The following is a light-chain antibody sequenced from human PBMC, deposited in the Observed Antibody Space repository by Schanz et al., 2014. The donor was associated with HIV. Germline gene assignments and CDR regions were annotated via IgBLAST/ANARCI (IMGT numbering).Light chain of an antibody. CDR3: QQSNTFPYT. J-gene: IGKJ2*01. V-gene: IGKV1-5*03. Sequence: DIQMTQSPPTLAASVGDRVTITCRASQNIGYWLTWYQQKPGKAPDLLIYQTSALRRRVPERFRGSGSGTEFTLTISSLQPDDFATYYCQQSNTFPYTFGQGTKLEIK. CDR2: QTS. CDR1: QNIGYW.